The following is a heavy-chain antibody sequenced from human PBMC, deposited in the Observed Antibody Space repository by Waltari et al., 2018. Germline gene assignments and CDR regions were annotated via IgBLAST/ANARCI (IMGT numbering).Heavy chain of an antibody. V-gene: IGHV3-74*01. CDR1: GFPFINFW. CDR2: INSDGGAT. CDR3: TRRHRSSASGSYNHDF. J-gene: IGHJ4*02. D-gene: IGHD3-10*01. Sequence: EVQLVESGGGSVQPGGSLRPPFVVPGFPFINFWLDWVRKVPGKGLVWVAVINSDGGATSQADSVRGRFSVSRDNAKNTLYLDMKSLGVDDSAIYYCTRRHRSSASGSYNHDFWGQGSPVIVSP.